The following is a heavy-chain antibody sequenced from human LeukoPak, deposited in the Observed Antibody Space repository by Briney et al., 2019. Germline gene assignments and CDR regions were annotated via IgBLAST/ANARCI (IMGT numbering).Heavy chain of an antibody. Sequence: PGGSLRLSCAASGFPFSNYYMDWVRQAPGKGLEWVSAISGSGGSTYYADSVKGRFTISRDNSKNTLYLQMNSLRAEDTAVYYCANHGYSSSWYYFDYWGQGTLVTVSS. V-gene: IGHV3-23*01. J-gene: IGHJ4*02. CDR3: ANHGYSSSWYYFDY. CDR2: ISGSGGST. CDR1: GFPFSNYY. D-gene: IGHD6-13*01.